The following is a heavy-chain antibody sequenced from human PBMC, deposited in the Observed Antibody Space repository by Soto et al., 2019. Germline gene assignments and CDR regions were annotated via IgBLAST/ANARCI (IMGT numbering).Heavy chain of an antibody. D-gene: IGHD3-16*02. V-gene: IGHV1-8*01. Sequence: GASVQVSCKASGYSFTNNDVTWVRQATGQGLEWMGWMNPGSGDTGYAQKFQGRVTMTRDISIATGYMELSSLRSDDTARYYCARMAKVGSLNGFDPWGQGTLVTVAS. J-gene: IGHJ5*02. CDR3: ARMAKVGSLNGFDP. CDR1: GYSFTNND. CDR2: MNPGSGDT.